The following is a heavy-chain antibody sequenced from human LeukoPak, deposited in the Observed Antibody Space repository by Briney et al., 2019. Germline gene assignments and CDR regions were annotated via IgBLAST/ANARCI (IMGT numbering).Heavy chain of an antibody. Sequence: GGSLRLSCAASGFTFSDYYMSWIRQAPGKGLEWVSYISGSSYTNYADSVEGRFTISRDNAKNSLYLQMNSLRAEDTAVYYCARDIPQRGYNYGYDYWGQGTLVTVSS. CDR2: ISGSSYT. J-gene: IGHJ4*02. CDR1: GFTFSDYY. D-gene: IGHD5-18*01. CDR3: ARDIPQRGYNYGYDY. V-gene: IGHV3-11*06.